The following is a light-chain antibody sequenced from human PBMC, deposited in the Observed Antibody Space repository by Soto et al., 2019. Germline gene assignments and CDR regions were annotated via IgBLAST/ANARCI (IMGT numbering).Light chain of an antibody. V-gene: IGLV2-14*01. CDR1: SSDVGSYNY. Sequence: QSALTQPASVSGSPGQSITISCTGTSSDVGSYNYVSWYQQHPGKAPKLMIYEVSNRPSGVSDRFSGSKSGNTASLTIFGLPAEDEAVYYCSSYTSSSSLFGGGTKLTVL. CDR2: EVS. J-gene: IGLJ2*01. CDR3: SSYTSSSSL.